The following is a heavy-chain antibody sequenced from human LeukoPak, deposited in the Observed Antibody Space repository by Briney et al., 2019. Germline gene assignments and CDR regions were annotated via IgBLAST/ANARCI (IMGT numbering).Heavy chain of an antibody. J-gene: IGHJ4*02. D-gene: IGHD3-3*01. CDR3: ARSITIFGVVILLDY. CDR1: GGSFSGYY. Sequence: SETLSLTCAVYGGSFSGYYWSWIRQPPGKGLEWIGEINHSGSTNYNPSLKSRVTISVDTSKNQFSLKLSSVTAADTAVYYCARSITIFGVVILLDYWGQGTLVTVSS. CDR2: INHSGST. V-gene: IGHV4-34*01.